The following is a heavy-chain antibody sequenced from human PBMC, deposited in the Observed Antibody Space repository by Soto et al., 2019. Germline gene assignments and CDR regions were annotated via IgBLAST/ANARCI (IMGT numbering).Heavy chain of an antibody. Sequence: VQLVQSGGEVRKPGASVTVSCRASGYTFTKYGISWVRQAPGQGLEWMGWISADNHNTNYAQNLQGRSNMTTDTSPRPAYMPPRSLRSGDTAVYFCARGTSCYDYGLFYFWGQGTLVNISS. CDR1: GYTFTKYG. J-gene: IGHJ4*02. CDR3: ARGTSCYDYGLFYF. V-gene: IGHV1-18*01. CDR2: ISADNHNT. D-gene: IGHD5-12*01.